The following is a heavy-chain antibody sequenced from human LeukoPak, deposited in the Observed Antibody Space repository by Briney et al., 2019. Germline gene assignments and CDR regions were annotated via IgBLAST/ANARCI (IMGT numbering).Heavy chain of an antibody. J-gene: IGHJ4*02. D-gene: IGHD1-26*01. CDR1: GGSISSYY. CDR2: IYYSGST. V-gene: IGHV4-59*01. CDR3: ARVEVGSYYGLDY. Sequence: PSETLSLTCTVSGGSISSYYWSWIRHPPGKGLEWIGYIYYSGSTNYNPSLKSRVTISVDTSKNQFSLKLSSVTAADTAVYYCARVEVGSYYGLDYWGQGTLVTVSS.